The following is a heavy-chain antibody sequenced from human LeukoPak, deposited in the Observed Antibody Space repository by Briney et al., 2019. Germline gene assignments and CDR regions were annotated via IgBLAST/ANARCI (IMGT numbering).Heavy chain of an antibody. D-gene: IGHD3-16*02. CDR1: GYTFTSYY. CDR3: ARGSYYFDY. Sequence: ASVKVSCEASGYTFTSYYMHWVRQAPGQGLEWMGIINPSGGSTNYAQKFQGRVSLTRDMSTSTVYMEVSSLRSDDTAVYYCARGSYYFDYWGQGTLVTVSS. CDR2: INPSGGST. V-gene: IGHV1-46*01. J-gene: IGHJ4*02.